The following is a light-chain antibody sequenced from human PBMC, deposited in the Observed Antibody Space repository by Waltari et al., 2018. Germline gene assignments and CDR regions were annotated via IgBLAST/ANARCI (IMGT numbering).Light chain of an antibody. CDR1: QGVSTY. J-gene: IGKJ1*01. CDR2: AAS. V-gene: IGKV1-39*01. CDR3: QQSYSTPWT. Sequence: IRMTQSPASLSASTGDRVTISCRARQGVSTYLAGYQQKPGKAPKLLFYAASSLPSGVPSRFSGSGSGTDFTLTISSLQPEDFATYYCQQSYSTPWTFGQGTKVEIK.